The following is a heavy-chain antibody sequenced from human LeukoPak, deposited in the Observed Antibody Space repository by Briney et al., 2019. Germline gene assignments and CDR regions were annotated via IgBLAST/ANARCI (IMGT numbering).Heavy chain of an antibody. D-gene: IGHD3-10*01. Sequence: GGSLRLSCAASGFTFSNAWMSWVRQAPGKGLEWVGRIKSKTDGGTTDYAAPVKGRFTISRDDSKNTLYLQMNSLKTEDTAVYYCTTDGFEGTGLDDYYFDYWGQGTLVTVSS. CDR1: GFTFSNAW. V-gene: IGHV3-15*01. CDR3: TTDGFEGTGLDDYYFDY. CDR2: IKSKTDGGTT. J-gene: IGHJ4*02.